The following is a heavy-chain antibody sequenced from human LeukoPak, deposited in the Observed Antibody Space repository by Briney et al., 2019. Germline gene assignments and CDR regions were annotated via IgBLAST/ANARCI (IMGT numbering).Heavy chain of an antibody. V-gene: IGHV3-30*02. D-gene: IGHD3-22*01. CDR3: AKDGVLVNYYPYYFDY. J-gene: IGHJ4*02. Sequence: GGSLRLSCAASGFTFSSYSMNWVRQAPGKGLEWVAFIRYDGSNKKYSDSVKGRFTVSRDTSKNTLYLQMNSLRAEDTAVYYCAKDGVLVNYYPYYFDYWGQGTLVTVSS. CDR1: GFTFSSYS. CDR2: IRYDGSNK.